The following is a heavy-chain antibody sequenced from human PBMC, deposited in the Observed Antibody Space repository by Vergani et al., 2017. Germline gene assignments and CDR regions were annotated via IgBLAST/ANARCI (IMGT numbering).Heavy chain of an antibody. CDR2: INHSGST. V-gene: IGHV4-34*01. CDR3: ARVGRVVPGAIWKSSIAARGRVDP. Sequence: QVQLQQWGAGLLKPSETLSLTCAVYGGSFSGYYWSWIRQPPGKGLEWIGEINHSGSTNYNTSLKSRVTISVDTSKNQFSLKLSSVTAADTAVYYCARVGRVVPGAIWKSSIAARGRVDPWGQGTLVTVSS. J-gene: IGHJ5*02. D-gene: IGHD2-2*02. CDR1: GGSFSGYY.